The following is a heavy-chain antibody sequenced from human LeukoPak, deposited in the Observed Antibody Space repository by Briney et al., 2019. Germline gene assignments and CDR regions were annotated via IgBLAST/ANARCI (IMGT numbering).Heavy chain of an antibody. CDR2: IYYSGST. J-gene: IGHJ4*02. CDR3: ARDQGSGSSFDY. V-gene: IGHV4-59*01. CDR1: GGSISSSY. D-gene: IGHD1-26*01. Sequence: SETLSLTCTVSGGSISSSYWNWIRQPPGKGLEWIGYIYYSGSTNYNPSLKSRVTISVDTSKNQFSLKLSSVTAADTAVYYCARDQGSGSSFDYWGQGTLVTVSS.